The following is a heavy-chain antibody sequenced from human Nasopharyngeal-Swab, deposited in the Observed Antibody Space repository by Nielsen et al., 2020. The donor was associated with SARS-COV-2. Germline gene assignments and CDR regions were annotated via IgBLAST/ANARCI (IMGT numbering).Heavy chain of an antibody. CDR3: AGTTVTTGDWFDP. J-gene: IGHJ5*02. V-gene: IGHV4-39*07. CDR2: IYYSGST. Sequence: SETLSLTCTVSGGSISSSSYYWGWIRQPPGKGLEWIGSIYYSGSTYYNPSLKSRVTISVDTSKNQFSLKLSSVTAADTAEYYCAGTTVTTGDWFDPWGQGTLVTVSS. CDR1: GGSISSSSYY. D-gene: IGHD4-17*01.